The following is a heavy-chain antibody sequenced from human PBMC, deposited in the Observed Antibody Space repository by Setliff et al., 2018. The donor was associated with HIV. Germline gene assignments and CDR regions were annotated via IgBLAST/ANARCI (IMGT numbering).Heavy chain of an antibody. V-gene: IGHV3-33*03. Sequence: GESLKISCAASGLNFSTYDIHWVRQAPGKGLEWLAVLWFDGNYKKYAASVKGRFTISRDNPKNTVYLQMDALTEVDTAVYFCATSPPRGRSVYIWGSDYIDYWGQGALVTVSS. CDR2: LWFDGNYK. J-gene: IGHJ4*02. CDR3: ATSPPRGRSVYIWGSDYIDY. D-gene: IGHD5-12*01. CDR1: GLNFSTYD.